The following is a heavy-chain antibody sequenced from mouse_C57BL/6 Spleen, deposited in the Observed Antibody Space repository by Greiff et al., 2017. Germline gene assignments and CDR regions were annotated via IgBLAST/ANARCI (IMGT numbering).Heavy chain of an antibody. CDR1: GFSLTSYG. Sequence: VKVVESGPGLVQPSQSLSITCTVSGFSLTSYGVHWVRQSPGKGLEWLGVIWSGGSTDYNAAFISRLSISKDNSKSQVFFKMNSLQADDTAIYYCASYYGSSYLAWFAYWGQGTLVTVSA. J-gene: IGHJ3*01. CDR3: ASYYGSSYLAWFAY. V-gene: IGHV2-2*01. CDR2: IWSGGST. D-gene: IGHD1-1*01.